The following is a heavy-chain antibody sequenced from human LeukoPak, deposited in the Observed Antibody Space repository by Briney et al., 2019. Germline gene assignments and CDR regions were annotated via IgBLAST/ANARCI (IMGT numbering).Heavy chain of an antibody. V-gene: IGHV1-69*05. CDR2: IIPIFGTA. Sequence: ASVKVSCKASGYTFTSYDISWVRQAPGQGLEWMGGIIPIFGTANYAQKFQGRVTMTTGESTSTAYMELSSLRSEDTAVYYCARDYYGSGSAFDYWGQGTLVTVSS. J-gene: IGHJ4*02. D-gene: IGHD3-10*01. CDR1: GYTFTSYD. CDR3: ARDYYGSGSAFDY.